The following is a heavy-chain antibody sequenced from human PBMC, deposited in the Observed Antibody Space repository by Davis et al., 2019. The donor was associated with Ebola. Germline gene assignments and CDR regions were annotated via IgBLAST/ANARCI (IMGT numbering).Heavy chain of an antibody. CDR2: VRYDGSDK. V-gene: IGHV3-30*02. Sequence: PGGSLRLSCAASGFTFSSYGMYWVRQAPGKGLEWVAFVRYDGSDKYYGDSVKGRFTISRDNSKNTLYLQMNSLRPDDTALYYCAKRGSGYYYDSSAWHYSFDYWGQGTLVTVPS. CDR1: GFTFSSYG. J-gene: IGHJ4*02. CDR3: AKRGSGYYYDSSAWHYSFDY. D-gene: IGHD3-22*01.